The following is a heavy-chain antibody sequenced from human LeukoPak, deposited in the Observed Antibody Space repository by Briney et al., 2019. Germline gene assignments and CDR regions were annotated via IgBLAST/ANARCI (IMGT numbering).Heavy chain of an antibody. CDR1: GFTLSIYA. CDR2: ISGIGDST. D-gene: IGHD3-22*01. CDR3: AKDPYDYDSMVDNWFDP. J-gene: IGHJ5*02. Sequence: GGCLRLSCAVSGFTLSIYAMRWVRRPPGRGREWVSAISGIGDSTYYADSVKGLFTISRDNSKNTLYLQINSLRADDTAVYYCAKDPYDYDSMVDNWFDPWGQGTLVTVSS. V-gene: IGHV3-23*01.